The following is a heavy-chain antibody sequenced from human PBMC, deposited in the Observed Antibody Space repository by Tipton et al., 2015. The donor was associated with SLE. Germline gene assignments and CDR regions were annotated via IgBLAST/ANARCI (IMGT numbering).Heavy chain of an antibody. CDR1: GYTFTGYY. V-gene: IGHV1-2*06. J-gene: IGHJ6*02. Sequence: QSGAEVKKPGASVKVSCKASGYTFTGYYMHWVRQAPGQGLEWMGRINPNSGGTNYAQKFQGRVTMTRDTSISTAYMELSRLRSDDTAVYYCARKRTVGDYYYGMGVWGQGTTVTVSS. CDR2: INPNSGGT. D-gene: IGHD3-16*01. CDR3: ARKRTVGDYYYGMGV.